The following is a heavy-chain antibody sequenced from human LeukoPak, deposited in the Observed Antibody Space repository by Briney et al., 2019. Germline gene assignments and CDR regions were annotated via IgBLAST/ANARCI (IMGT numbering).Heavy chain of an antibody. J-gene: IGHJ6*03. CDR1: GYTFTSYD. D-gene: IGHD2-2*02. V-gene: IGHV1-8*02. CDR3: ATALHCSSTSCYTSYYYYYMDV. CDR2: MNPNSGNT. Sequence: ASVKVSCKASGYTFTSYDINWVRQATGQGLEWMGWMNPNSGNTGYAQKFQGRVTMTEDTSTDTAYMELSSLRSEDTAVYYCATALHCSSTSCYTSYYYYYMDVWGKGTTVTVSS.